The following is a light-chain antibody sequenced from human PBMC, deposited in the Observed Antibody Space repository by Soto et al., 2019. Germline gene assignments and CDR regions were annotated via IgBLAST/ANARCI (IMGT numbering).Light chain of an antibody. CDR3: QQYKNWPL. CDR1: HSVNSH. V-gene: IGKV3-15*01. Sequence: MIMTQSPATLSVSRGEIVTLSCRTSHSVNSHVAWYQQKPGQAPRLLLYGASARATGIPVRFSGSGFGTEFTLTISSLQSEDFAVYYCQQYKNWPLFGQGTRLEIK. CDR2: GAS. J-gene: IGKJ5*01.